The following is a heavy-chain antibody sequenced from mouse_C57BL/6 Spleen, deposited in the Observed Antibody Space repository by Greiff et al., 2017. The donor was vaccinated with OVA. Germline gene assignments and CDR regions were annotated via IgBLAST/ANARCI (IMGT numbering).Heavy chain of an antibody. V-gene: IGHV1-64*01. Sequence: QVQLQQSGAELVKPGASVKLSCKASGYTFTSYWMHWVKQRPGQGLEWIGMIHPNSGSTNYNEKFKSKATLTVDKSSSTAYMQLSSLTSEDSAVYYCARKGDYDYYYAMDYWGQGTSVTVSS. CDR1: GYTFTSYW. CDR3: ARKGDYDYYYAMDY. CDR2: IHPNSGST. D-gene: IGHD2-4*01. J-gene: IGHJ4*01.